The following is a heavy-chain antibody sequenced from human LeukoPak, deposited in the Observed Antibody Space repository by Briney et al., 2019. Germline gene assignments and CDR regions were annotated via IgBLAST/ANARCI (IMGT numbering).Heavy chain of an antibody. CDR3: ASGYNVLTGYYYFDY. V-gene: IGHV4-4*07. D-gene: IGHD3-9*01. CDR1: GDSFSNYY. CDR2: IYFSGST. Sequence: PSETLTLTCTVSGDSFSNYYWSWIRQPAGKGLELIGRIYFSGSTNYNPSLKSRVTMSLDTSKNQFSLKLSSVTAADTAVYYCASGYNVLTGYYYFDYWGQGSLVTVSS. J-gene: IGHJ4*02.